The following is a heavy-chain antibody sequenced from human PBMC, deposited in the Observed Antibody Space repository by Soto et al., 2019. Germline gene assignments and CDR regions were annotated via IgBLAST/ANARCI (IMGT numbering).Heavy chain of an antibody. CDR2: IWYDGSNK. V-gene: IGHV3-33*01. CDR3: ASAMTGHYYFDY. J-gene: IGHJ4*02. CDR1: GFTFSSYG. Sequence: QVQLVESGGGVVQPGRSLRLSCAASGFTFSSYGMHWVRQAPGKGLERVAVIWYDGSNKYYADSVKGRFTISRDNSKNTLYLQMNSLRAEDTAVYYCASAMTGHYYFDYWGQGTLVTVSS. D-gene: IGHD3-9*01.